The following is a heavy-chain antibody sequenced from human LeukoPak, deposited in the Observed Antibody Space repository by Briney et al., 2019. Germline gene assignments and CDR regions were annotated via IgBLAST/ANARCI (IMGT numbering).Heavy chain of an antibody. Sequence: PGGSLRLSCAASGFTFSSYWMSWVRQAPGKGLEWVANIKQDGSEKYYVDSVKGRFTISRDNAKNSLYLQMNSLRAEDTAVYYCAALRGGWSSDYWGQGTLVTVSS. D-gene: IGHD6-19*01. V-gene: IGHV3-7*01. CDR3: AALRGGWSSDY. J-gene: IGHJ4*02. CDR2: IKQDGSEK. CDR1: GFTFSSYW.